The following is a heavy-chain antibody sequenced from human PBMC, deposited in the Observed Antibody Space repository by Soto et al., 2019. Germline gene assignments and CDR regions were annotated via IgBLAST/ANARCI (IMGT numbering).Heavy chain of an antibody. CDR2: IEPGDADT. V-gene: IGHV5-51*01. J-gene: IGHJ3*02. CDR1: GSSFTSYW. Sequence: GASLKISCKGSGSSFTSYWIGWVRPMPGKGLGWMRSIEPGDADTRYDPALKCQVTISADKTIGTAYLQWSSLKASDTAMYYCTTKGLGYCSGGSCYGDAFDIWGQGTMVTVSS. CDR3: TTKGLGYCSGGSCYGDAFDI. D-gene: IGHD2-15*01.